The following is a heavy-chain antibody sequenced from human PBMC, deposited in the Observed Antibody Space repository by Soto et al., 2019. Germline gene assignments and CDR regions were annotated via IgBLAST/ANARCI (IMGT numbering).Heavy chain of an antibody. CDR2: INPSGGST. V-gene: IGHV1-46*01. CDR1: GYTFINYY. D-gene: IGHD1-1*01. Sequence: QVQLVQSGAEVKKPGASVKVSCKASGYTFINYYIHWVRQAPGQGLEWMGMINPSGGSTSYAQKFQGGATMTSNPSMRTVYMGLSSLKSEETDVYSVARNDKRGLDNWGREPWSPSPQ. CDR3: ARNDKRGLDN. J-gene: IGHJ4*02.